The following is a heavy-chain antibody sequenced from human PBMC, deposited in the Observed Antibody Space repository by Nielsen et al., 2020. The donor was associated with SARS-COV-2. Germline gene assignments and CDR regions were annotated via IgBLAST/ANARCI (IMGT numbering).Heavy chain of an antibody. J-gene: IGHJ4*02. CDR3: VRDQSSGWYGVFDL. Sequence: GGSLRLSCAASGFTFDNYWMTWVRQAPGKGLEWVANIKQDGSDIYYVDSVKGRFSISRDNAKNSLYLHMNTLRPEDTAVYYCVRDQSSGWYGVFDLWGQGTLVTVSS. CDR1: GFTFDNYW. CDR2: IKQDGSDI. V-gene: IGHV3-7*05. D-gene: IGHD6-19*01.